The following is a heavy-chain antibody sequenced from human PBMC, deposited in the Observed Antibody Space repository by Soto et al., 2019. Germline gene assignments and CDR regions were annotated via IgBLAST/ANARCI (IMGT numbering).Heavy chain of an antibody. D-gene: IGHD2-15*01. J-gene: IGHJ4*02. Sequence: QVQLVQSGAEVTKPGASVKLSCKASGYTFTSYYIHWVRQAPGQGLEWVAMINPGGGRTKNAQMFQGRFTLTSDTSAGTVDMELSRLTSDDTAVYYCARGPSCGGCCYLFDYWGQGSLVTVSS. V-gene: IGHV1-46*01. CDR3: ARGPSCGGCCYLFDY. CDR2: INPGGGRT. CDR1: GYTFTSYY.